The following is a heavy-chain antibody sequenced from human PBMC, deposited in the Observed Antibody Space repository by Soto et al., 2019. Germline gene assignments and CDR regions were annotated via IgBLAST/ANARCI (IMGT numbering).Heavy chain of an antibody. CDR1: GFTFSSYG. CDR3: ARDPPSEYSSPEYYSDY. Sequence: PGGSLRLSCAASGFTFSSYGMHWVRQAPGKGLEWVAVIWYDGSNKYYADSVKGRFTISRDNSKNTLYLQMNSLRAEDTAVYYCARDPPSEYSSPEYYSDYWGQGTLVTVS. CDR2: IWYDGSNK. V-gene: IGHV3-33*01. J-gene: IGHJ4*02. D-gene: IGHD6-6*01.